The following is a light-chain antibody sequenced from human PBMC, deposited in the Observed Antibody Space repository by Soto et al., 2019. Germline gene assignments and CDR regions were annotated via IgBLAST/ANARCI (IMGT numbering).Light chain of an antibody. CDR1: QTIRSNY. CDR2: GAS. CDR3: XXXGSSPWT. V-gene: IGKV3-20*01. J-gene: IGKJ1*01. Sequence: ETVLTQSPGTLSLSPGERATLSCRASQTIRSNYLAWYRQTPGQAPRLLIYGASNRATGIADRFSGSGSGTDFTLIISRLEPXXXALXXXXXXGSSPWTFGQGTKVEIK.